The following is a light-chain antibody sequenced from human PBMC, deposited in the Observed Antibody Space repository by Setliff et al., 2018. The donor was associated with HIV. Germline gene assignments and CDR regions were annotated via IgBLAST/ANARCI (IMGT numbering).Light chain of an antibody. CDR3: ASYRSPATYV. CDR1: SSDVGSYDF. Sequence: QSVLIQPASVSGSPGQSVTVSCTGTSSDVGSYDFVSWYQQLPGKAPKLIIFDVSERPSGVSHRFSGSKSGNTASLTISGLQTEDEADYFCASYRSPATYVFGIGTKVTVL. V-gene: IGLV2-14*03. J-gene: IGLJ1*01. CDR2: DVS.